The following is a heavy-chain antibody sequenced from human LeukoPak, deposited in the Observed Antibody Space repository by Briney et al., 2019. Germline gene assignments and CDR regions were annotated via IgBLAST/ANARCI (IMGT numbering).Heavy chain of an antibody. CDR2: INTYTGNP. CDR1: GYRFTSYV. J-gene: IGHJ4*02. D-gene: IGHD4-11*01. V-gene: IGHV7-4-1*02. CDR3: ARGDDYGNYAVK. Sequence: GASVKVSCWASGYRFTSYVINWVRQAPGQGLEWMGWINTYTGNPSYAQGFTGRFVFSFDTSVSTAYLQITSLKAEDTAVYYCARGDDYGNYAVKWGQGTLVTVSA.